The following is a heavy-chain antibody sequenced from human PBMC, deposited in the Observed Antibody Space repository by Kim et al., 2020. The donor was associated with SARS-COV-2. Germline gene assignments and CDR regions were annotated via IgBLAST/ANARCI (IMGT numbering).Heavy chain of an antibody. CDR3: ATDLPMVRGVIIPYYYYYGMDV. Sequence: ASVKVSCKVSGYTLTELSMHWVRQAPGKGLEWMGGFDPEDGETIYAQKFQGRVTMTEDTSTDTAYMELSSLRSEDTAVYYCATDLPMVRGVIIPYYYYYGMDVWGQGTTVTVSS. D-gene: IGHD3-10*01. CDR1: GYTLTELS. J-gene: IGHJ6*02. CDR2: FDPEDGET. V-gene: IGHV1-24*01.